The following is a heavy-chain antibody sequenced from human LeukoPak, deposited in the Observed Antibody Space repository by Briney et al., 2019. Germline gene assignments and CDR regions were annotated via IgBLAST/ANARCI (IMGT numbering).Heavy chain of an antibody. V-gene: IGHV3-49*03. CDR2: IRSRAYGGTT. Sequence: GGSLRLSCTASGFTFGDYAMSWFRQAPGKGLEWVGFIRSRAYGGTTEYAASVKARFTISRDDSKSIAYLQMNSLKTEDAAVYYCTRDGSYYDSSGYYGGNPDYWGQGTLVTVSS. CDR1: GFTFGDYA. D-gene: IGHD3-22*01. CDR3: TRDGSYYDSSGYYGGNPDY. J-gene: IGHJ4*02.